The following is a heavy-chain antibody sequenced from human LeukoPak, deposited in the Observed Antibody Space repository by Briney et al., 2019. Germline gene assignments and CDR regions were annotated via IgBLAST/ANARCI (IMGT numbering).Heavy chain of an antibody. CDR2: IKSKTDGGTT. CDR1: GFTFSNAW. D-gene: IGHD4-17*01. CDR3: AREDSATVTYYFDY. V-gene: IGHV3-15*01. J-gene: IGHJ4*02. Sequence: GGSLRLSCAASGFTFSNAWMSWVRQAPGKGLEWVGRIKSKTDGGTTDYAAPVKGRFTISRDDSKNTLYLQMNSLRAEDTAVYYCAREDSATVTYYFDYWGQGTLVTVSS.